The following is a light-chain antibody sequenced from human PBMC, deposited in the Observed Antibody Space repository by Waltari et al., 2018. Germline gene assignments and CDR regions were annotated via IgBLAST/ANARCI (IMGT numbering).Light chain of an antibody. Sequence: VLTQSPGTLSLSQGERAKLTCRASQRVANNYLAWYQQRPGQAPRLLIYAASSRATGIPDRFSGSVSGTEFTLTISRLEPEDSAVYYCHQYGLSARTFGQGTKVEI. V-gene: IGKV3-20*01. CDR3: HQYGLSART. J-gene: IGKJ1*01. CDR2: AAS. CDR1: QRVANNY.